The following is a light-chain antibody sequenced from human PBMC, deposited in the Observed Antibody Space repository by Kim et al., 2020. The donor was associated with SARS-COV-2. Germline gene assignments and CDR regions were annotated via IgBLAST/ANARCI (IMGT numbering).Light chain of an antibody. V-gene: IGKV1-5*01. J-gene: IGKJ1*01. CDR2: DAS. CDR3: QQYDSHRT. Sequence: CVSGRDRVTLTCRASQSISSWLALYQQKTGKAPKRLIYDASSLESGVPSRFSGSGSGTELTLTISSLQPDDFATYYCQQYDSHRTFGQGTKVDIK. CDR1: QSISSW.